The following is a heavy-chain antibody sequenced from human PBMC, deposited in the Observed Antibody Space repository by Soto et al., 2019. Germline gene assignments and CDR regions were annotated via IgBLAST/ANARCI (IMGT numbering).Heavy chain of an antibody. CDR2: ISYDGSNK. D-gene: IGHD2-15*01. Sequence: VGSLRLSCAASGFTFSSYGMHWVRQAPGKGLEWVAVISYDGSNKYYADSVKGRFTISRDNSKNTLYLQMNSLRAEDTAVYYCAKDRSFPWYCSGGSCYENWFDPWGQGTLVTVSS. V-gene: IGHV3-30*18. CDR1: GFTFSSYG. J-gene: IGHJ5*02. CDR3: AKDRSFPWYCSGGSCYENWFDP.